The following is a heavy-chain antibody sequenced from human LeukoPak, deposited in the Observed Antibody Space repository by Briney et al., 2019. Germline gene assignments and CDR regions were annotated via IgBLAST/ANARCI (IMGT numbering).Heavy chain of an antibody. Sequence: SETLSLTCAVYGGSFSGYYWSWIRQPPGKGLEWIGVINHSGSTNYNPSLQSRVTISVDTSKNQFSLKLSSVTAADTAVYYCATTTVLLYFGELSKTAYFDYWGQGTLVTVSS. CDR1: GGSFSGYY. CDR2: INHSGST. J-gene: IGHJ4*02. CDR3: ATTTVLLYFGELSKTAYFDY. D-gene: IGHD3-10*01. V-gene: IGHV4-34*01.